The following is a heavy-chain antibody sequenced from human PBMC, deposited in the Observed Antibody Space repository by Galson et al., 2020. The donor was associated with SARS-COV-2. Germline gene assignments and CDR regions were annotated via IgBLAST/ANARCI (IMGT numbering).Heavy chain of an antibody. V-gene: IGHV2-70*01. J-gene: IGHJ6*02. Sequence: SGPTLVTPTQTLTLTCNFSGFSLSTSGMCVSWIRQPPGKALEWLALIDWDDDKYYSTSLKTRLTISKDTSKNQVVLTMTNMDPVDTATYYCARIGLAGRYYYGDGMDVWGQGTTVTVS. D-gene: IGHD3-10*01. CDR2: IDWDDDK. CDR1: GFSLSTSGMC. CDR3: ARIGLAGRYYYGDGMDV.